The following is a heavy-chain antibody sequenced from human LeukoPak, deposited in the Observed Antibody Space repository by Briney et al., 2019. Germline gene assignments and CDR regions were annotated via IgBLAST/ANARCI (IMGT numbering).Heavy chain of an antibody. V-gene: IGHV3-21*01. CDR3: AKEMSSIAAPGAFDI. Sequence: PGGSLRLSCAASGFTFSDYSMNWVRQAPGKGLEWVSSISAGSNYIYYGDSVKGRFTISRDNAKNSLYLQMSSLRAEDTAVYYCAKEMSSIAAPGAFDIWGQGTMVTVSS. CDR2: ISAGSNYI. CDR1: GFTFSDYS. J-gene: IGHJ3*02. D-gene: IGHD6-6*01.